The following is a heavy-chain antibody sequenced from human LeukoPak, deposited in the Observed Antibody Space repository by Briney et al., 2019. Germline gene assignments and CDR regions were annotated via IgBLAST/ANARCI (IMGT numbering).Heavy chain of an antibody. D-gene: IGHD6-6*01. Sequence: SETLSLTCTVSGGSISSGGYYWSWIRQPPRKGLEWIGYIYHSGSTYYNPSLKSRVTISVDTSKSQFSLKLSSVTAADTAVYYCARAWSSSPGAPPNRFDYWGQGTLVTVSS. CDR1: GGSISSGGYY. J-gene: IGHJ4*02. V-gene: IGHV4-30-2*01. CDR2: IYHSGST. CDR3: ARAWSSSPGAPPNRFDY.